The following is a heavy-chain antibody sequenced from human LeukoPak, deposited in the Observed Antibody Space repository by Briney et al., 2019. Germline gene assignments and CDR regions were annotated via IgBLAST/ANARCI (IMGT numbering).Heavy chain of an antibody. V-gene: IGHV3-48*04. CDR2: ISPSSSTI. J-gene: IGHJ3*01. Sequence: GGSLRLSCAASGFTFSKYSMTWVRQAPGQGLEWVSYISPSSSTIYYADSVKGRFTISRDNAKNSLYLQMNSLRAEDTAVYYCARASGSFDFWGQGTMVTVSS. CDR3: ARASGSFDF. CDR1: GFTFSKYS. D-gene: IGHD3-10*01.